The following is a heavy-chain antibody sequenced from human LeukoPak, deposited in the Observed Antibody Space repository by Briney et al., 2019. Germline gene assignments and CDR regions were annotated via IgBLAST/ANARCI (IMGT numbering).Heavy chain of an antibody. CDR2: ISTYNGNT. CDR3: ARFAVHRRLTVAGQFGLDY. CDR1: GYTFNNYG. Sequence: ASVKVSCKASGYTFNNYGITWVRQAPGQGLEWMGWISTYNGNTNYAQKLQGRVTMTRDTSTSTVYMELSSLRSEDTAVYYCARFAVHRRLTVAGQFGLDYWGQGTLVTVSS. V-gene: IGHV1-18*01. J-gene: IGHJ4*02. D-gene: IGHD6-19*01.